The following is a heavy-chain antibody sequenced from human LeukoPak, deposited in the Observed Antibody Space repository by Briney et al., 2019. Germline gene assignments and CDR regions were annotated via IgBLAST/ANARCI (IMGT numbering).Heavy chain of an antibody. D-gene: IGHD5-12*01. J-gene: IGHJ4*02. CDR1: GGSISSYY. CDR2: IYYTGST. CDR3: ARGSGYVYY. V-gene: IGHV4-59*01. Sequence: SETLSLTCTVSGGSISSYYWSLIRQPPGKGLEWLGSIYYTGSTNYHPSLKSRVTISLDTSKNQFSLKLNSVTAADTAVYYCARGSGYVYYWGQGTLVTVSS.